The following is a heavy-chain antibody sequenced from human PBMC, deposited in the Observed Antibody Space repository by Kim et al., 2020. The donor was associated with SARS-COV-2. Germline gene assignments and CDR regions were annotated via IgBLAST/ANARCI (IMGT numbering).Heavy chain of an antibody. V-gene: IGHV3-23*01. J-gene: IGHJ4*02. CDR3: AKDGAAYNWNDGIDY. CDR2: ISGSGGST. Sequence: GGSLRLSCAASGFTFSSYAMSWVRQAPGKGLEWVSAISGSGGSTYYADAVKGRFIISRDNSKTALYLQMNSLRAEDTGVYYCAKDGAAYNWNDGIDYWGQGTLVTVSS. CDR1: GFTFSSYA. D-gene: IGHD1-20*01.